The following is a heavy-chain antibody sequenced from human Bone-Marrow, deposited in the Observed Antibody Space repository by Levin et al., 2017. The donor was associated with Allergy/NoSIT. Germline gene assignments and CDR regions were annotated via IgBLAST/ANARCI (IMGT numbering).Heavy chain of an antibody. CDR3: ARLPTGTGFGVDS. CDR1: GGPISSYY. CDR2: IYNSGST. J-gene: IGHJ4*02. D-gene: IGHD1-1*01. V-gene: IGHV4-59*08. Sequence: SETLSLTCTVSGGPISSYYWTWIRQPPGKGLEWIGYIYNSGSTNYNPSLKSRVTISVDTSKNQFSLKLSSVTAADTAVYYCARLPTGTGFGVDSWGQGTLVTVSS.